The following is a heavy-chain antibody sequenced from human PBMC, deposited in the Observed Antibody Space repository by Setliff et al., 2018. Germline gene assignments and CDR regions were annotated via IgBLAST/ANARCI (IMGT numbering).Heavy chain of an antibody. D-gene: IGHD1-7*01. V-gene: IGHV3-23*01. CDR3: AKYPSNSVYNYFDP. CDR2: ISGSGGAT. Sequence: PGGSLSLSCAASGFTFSSYAMTWVRQAPGKGLEWVSGISGSGGATYYAASVKGRFSISRDNSKNTLSLQMNSLRAEDTAIYYCAKYPSNSVYNYFDPWGQGTLVTVSS. CDR1: GFTFSSYA. J-gene: IGHJ5*02.